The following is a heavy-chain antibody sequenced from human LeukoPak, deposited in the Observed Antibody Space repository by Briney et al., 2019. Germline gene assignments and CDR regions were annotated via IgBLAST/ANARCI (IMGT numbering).Heavy chain of an antibody. CDR2: ISADGGTT. J-gene: IGHJ6*02. Sequence: PGGSLRLSCVASGFTFQHYAIHWVRQAPGKGLEWVSLISADGGTTFYANSIRGRFTISRDNSKNSLFLQMTSLATEDTAVYYCAKDDHCSSTRWPDPHYYFYGMDVWGQGTTVAVSS. CDR1: GFTFQHYA. V-gene: IGHV3-43*02. CDR3: AKDDHCSSTRWPDPHYYFYGMDV. D-gene: IGHD2-2*01.